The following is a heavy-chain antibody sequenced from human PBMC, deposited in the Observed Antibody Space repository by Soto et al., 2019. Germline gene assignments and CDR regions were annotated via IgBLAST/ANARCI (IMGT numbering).Heavy chain of an antibody. CDR1: GYSFTSYW. CDR2: IDPSDSYT. D-gene: IGHD2-15*01. CDR3: ASPLLGRGTSLYYYYYGMDV. J-gene: IGHJ6*02. Sequence: GESLKISCKGSGYSFTSYWIGWVRQMPGKGLEGMGRIDPSDSYTNYSPSFQGHVTISADKSISTAYLQWSSLKASDTAMYYCASPLLGRGTSLYYYYYGMDVWGQGTTVTVSS. V-gene: IGHV5-10-1*01.